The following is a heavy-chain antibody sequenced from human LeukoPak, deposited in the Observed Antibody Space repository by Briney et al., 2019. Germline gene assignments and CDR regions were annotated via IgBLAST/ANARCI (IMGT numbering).Heavy chain of an antibody. D-gene: IGHD2-2*01. V-gene: IGHV1-69*05. CDR3: ARGDIVVVPAAMGGGWFDP. Sequence: ASVKVSCKASGGTFSSYAISWVRQAPGQGLEWMGGIIPNFGTANYAQKFQGRVTITTDESTSTAYMELSSLRSEDTAVYYCARGDIVVVPAAMGGGWFDPWGQGTLVTVSS. CDR2: IIPNFGTA. J-gene: IGHJ5*02. CDR1: GGTFSSYA.